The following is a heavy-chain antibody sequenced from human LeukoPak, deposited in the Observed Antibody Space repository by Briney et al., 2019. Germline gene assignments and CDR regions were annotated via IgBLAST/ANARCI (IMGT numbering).Heavy chain of an antibody. J-gene: IGHJ3*02. CDR2: ISSDGIGK. Sequence: GGSLRLSCTASGFTFSNTHMHWVRQAPGQGLEWVAGISSDGIGKYYADSMKGRFTISRDNSKNTLFLQVDSLRRDDTAVYYCATDGFSSGRAGTFSIWGQGTMVTVS. V-gene: IGHV3-30*04. CDR1: GFTFSNTH. CDR3: ATDGFSSGRAGTFSI. D-gene: IGHD6-19*01.